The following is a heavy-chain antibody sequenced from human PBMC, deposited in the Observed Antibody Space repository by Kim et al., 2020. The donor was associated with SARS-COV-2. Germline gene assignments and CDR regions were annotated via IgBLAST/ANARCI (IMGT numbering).Heavy chain of an antibody. D-gene: IGHD4-17*01. Sequence: SETLSLTCSVSGASVRNYYWSWIRQSPGKGLEWIGNIYYRGSTKYNPSLKGRVTISVDTSKDQFSLELTSVTAADGAIYYCARDTLDYGGWFDSWGQG. J-gene: IGHJ5*01. CDR2: IYYRGST. CDR3: ARDTLDYGGWFDS. V-gene: IGHV4-59*02. CDR1: GASVRNYY.